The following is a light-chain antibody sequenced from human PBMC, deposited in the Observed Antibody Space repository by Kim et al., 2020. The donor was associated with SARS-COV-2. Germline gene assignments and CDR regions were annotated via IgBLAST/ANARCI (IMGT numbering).Light chain of an antibody. Sequence: AAGKHTGIPGRGQSSYASAWHQQQPEKGPRYLMKLNSDGSHSKGDGSPDRFSGSSSGDELYLTITSLQPEDEADYYCQTWGTGSWVFGGGTQLTVL. CDR3: QTWGTGSWV. J-gene: IGLJ3*02. CDR1: RGQSSYA. CDR2: LNSDGSH. V-gene: IGLV4-69*01.